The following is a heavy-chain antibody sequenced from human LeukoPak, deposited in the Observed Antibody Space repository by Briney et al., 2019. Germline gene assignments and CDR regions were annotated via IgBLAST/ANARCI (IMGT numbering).Heavy chain of an antibody. CDR3: ARDRRVDYDFWSGYYTPYYYGMDV. CDR1: GYTFTSYG. J-gene: IGHJ6*02. Sequence: ASVKVSCKASGYTFTSYGISWVRQAPGQGLEWMGWISAYNGNTNYAQKLQARVTMTTDTSTSTAYMELRSLRSDDTAVYYCARDRRVDYDFWSGYYTPYYYGMDVWGQGTTVTVSS. V-gene: IGHV1-18*01. D-gene: IGHD3-3*01. CDR2: ISAYNGNT.